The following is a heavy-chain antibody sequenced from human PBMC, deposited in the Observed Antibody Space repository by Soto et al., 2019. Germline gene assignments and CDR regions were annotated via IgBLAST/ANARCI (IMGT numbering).Heavy chain of an antibody. V-gene: IGHV4-61*01. Sequence: SETLSLTCTVSGGSVSSGSYYWSWIRQPPGKGLEWIGYIYYSGSTNYNPSLKSRVTISVDTSKNQFSLKLSSVTAADTAVYYCARDKGGYSSPSSRVIHYYYGMDVWGQVTKVIVS. CDR3: ARDKGGYSSPSSRVIHYYYGMDV. J-gene: IGHJ6*02. D-gene: IGHD6-6*01. CDR1: GGSVSSGSYY. CDR2: IYYSGST.